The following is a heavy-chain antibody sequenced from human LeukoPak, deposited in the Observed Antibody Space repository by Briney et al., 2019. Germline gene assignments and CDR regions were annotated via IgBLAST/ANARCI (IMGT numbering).Heavy chain of an antibody. CDR3: ARDSKNYYDSSGYYH. D-gene: IGHD3-22*01. CDR2: IYSGGST. V-gene: IGHV3-66*01. J-gene: IGHJ5*02. Sequence: GGSLRLSCAASGFTFSSYWMHWDRQAPGKGLEWVSVIYSGGSTYYADSVKGRFTISRDNSKNTLYLQMNSLRAEDTAVYYCARDSKNYYDSSGYYHWGQGTLVTVSS. CDR1: GFTFSSYW.